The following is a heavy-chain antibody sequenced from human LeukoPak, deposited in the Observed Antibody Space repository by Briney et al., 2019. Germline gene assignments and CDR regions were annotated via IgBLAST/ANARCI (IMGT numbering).Heavy chain of an antibody. D-gene: IGHD3-3*01. CDR3: VVWRGNVDFWSGPYDY. Sequence: ASVKVSCKASGYTFTGYYMQWVRQTPGQGLEWMGWINPKSGATTYAQKFQGRVTMTRDTSISTGYMELSSLRSDDTAIYFCVVWRGNVDFWSGPYDYWGQGTLVTVSS. CDR1: GYTFTGYY. CDR2: INPKSGAT. J-gene: IGHJ4*02. V-gene: IGHV1-2*02.